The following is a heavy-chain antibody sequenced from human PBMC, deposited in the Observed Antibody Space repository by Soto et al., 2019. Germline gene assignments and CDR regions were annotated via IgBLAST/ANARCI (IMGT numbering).Heavy chain of an antibody. V-gene: IGHV3-23*01. Sequence: HPXGSLRLSCAASGFTFSSXXXXXVRQAPGEGLEWVSSISDSGDSTYSADSVKGRFTISRDNSKNTLYLQMNSLSAEDTAVYYCARKNVGGLGNYGFLWGQGTXVTVSS. D-gene: IGHD4-17*01. CDR3: ARKNVGGLGNYGFL. J-gene: IGHJ4*02. CDR2: ISDSGDST. CDR1: GFTFSSXX.